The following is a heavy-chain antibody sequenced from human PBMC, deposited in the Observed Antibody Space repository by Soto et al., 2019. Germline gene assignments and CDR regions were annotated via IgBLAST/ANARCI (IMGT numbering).Heavy chain of an antibody. CDR1: GGSISSSSYY. V-gene: IGHV4-39*01. Sequence: SETLSLTCTVSGGSISSSSYYWGWIRQPPGKGLEWIGSIYYSGSTYYNPSLKSRVTISVYTSKNQFSLKLRSVTAADTAVYYCASLTPDCSGGSCYSYYYGMDVWGQGTTVTVSS. CDR3: ASLTPDCSGGSCYSYYYGMDV. J-gene: IGHJ6*02. D-gene: IGHD2-15*01. CDR2: IYYSGST.